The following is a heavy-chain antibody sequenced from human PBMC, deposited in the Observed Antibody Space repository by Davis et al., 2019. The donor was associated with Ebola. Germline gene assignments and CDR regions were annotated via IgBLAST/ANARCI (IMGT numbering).Heavy chain of an antibody. Sequence: SETLSLTCTVSGGSISSYYWSWIRQPPGKGLDWIGTISHSGSTYYTSSFKSRITISVDTSKNQYSLNLTSVTAADTALYYCVSLIFSGSRGDNWGQGALVTVSS. J-gene: IGHJ4*02. CDR3: VSLIFSGSRGDN. D-gene: IGHD3-16*01. CDR2: ISHSGST. CDR1: GGSISSYY. V-gene: IGHV4-59*04.